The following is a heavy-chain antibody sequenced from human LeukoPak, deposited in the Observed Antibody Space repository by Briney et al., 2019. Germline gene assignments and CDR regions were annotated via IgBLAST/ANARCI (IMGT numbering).Heavy chain of an antibody. CDR2: IYSDGST. V-gene: IGHV3-53*01. CDR1: GFTVSSNY. Sequence: PGGSLRLSCAASGFTVSSNYMSWVRQAPGKGLEWVSEIYSDGSTYYAASVKGRFSISRDNSKNTVYLQMNSLRAEDTAVYYCAREGIAVDFDYWGQGTLVTVSS. J-gene: IGHJ4*02. CDR3: AREGIAVDFDY. D-gene: IGHD6-19*01.